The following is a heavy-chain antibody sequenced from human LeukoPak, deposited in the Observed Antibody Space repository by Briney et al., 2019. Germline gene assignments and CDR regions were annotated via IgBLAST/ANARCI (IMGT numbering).Heavy chain of an antibody. V-gene: IGHV4-61*02. CDR1: GGSISSGSYY. CDR3: ERDLYYYDSSGYYLWGFDI. CDR2: IYTSGST. D-gene: IGHD3-22*01. J-gene: IGHJ3*02. Sequence: SQTLSLTCTVSGGSISSGSYYWSWIRQPAGKGLEWIGRIYTSGSTNYNPSLKSRVTISVDTSKNQFPLKLSSVTAADTAVYYCERDLYYYDSSGYYLWGFDIWGQGTMVTVSS.